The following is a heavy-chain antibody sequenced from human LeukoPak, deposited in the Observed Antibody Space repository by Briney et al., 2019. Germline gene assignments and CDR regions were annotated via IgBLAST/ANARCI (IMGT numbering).Heavy chain of an antibody. J-gene: IGHJ4*02. CDR2: IYPGGSDT. CDR1: GYSFTSYW. V-gene: IGHV5-51*01. D-gene: IGHD5-24*01. CDR3: ASLQRPTQGWLPWPFDA. Sequence: GESLKISWKGSGYSFTSYWIGWVRQLPGKGLEWMGIIYPGGSDTRYSPSFEGQVTFSADKSISTAFLQWSSLKASDTGIYYCASLQRPTQGWLPWPFDAWGQGTLVTVSS.